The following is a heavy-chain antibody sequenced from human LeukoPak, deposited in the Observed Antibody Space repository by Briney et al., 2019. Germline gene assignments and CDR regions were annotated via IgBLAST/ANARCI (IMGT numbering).Heavy chain of an antibody. Sequence: GASVKVSCKASGYTFTSYGISWVRQAPGQGLEWMGWISAYNGNTNYAQKLQGRVTMTTDTSTSTAYMELRSLRSDDTAVYYCASKTPPKTSLPYYYYMDVWGKGTTVTVSS. CDR2: ISAYNGNT. V-gene: IGHV1-18*01. CDR1: GYTFTSYG. CDR3: ASKTPPKTSLPYYYYMDV. J-gene: IGHJ6*03.